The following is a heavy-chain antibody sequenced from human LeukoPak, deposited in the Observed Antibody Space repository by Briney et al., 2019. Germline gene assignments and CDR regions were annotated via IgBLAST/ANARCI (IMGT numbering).Heavy chain of an antibody. D-gene: IGHD6-19*01. CDR2: ISAYNGNT. J-gene: IGHJ6*02. V-gene: IGHV1-18*01. Sequence: ASVKVSCKASGYTFTSYGISWVRQAPGQGLEWMGWISAYNGNTNYAQKLQGRVTMTTDTSTSTAYMELKSLRSDDTAVYYCAREPNIPVADTYYYGRDVWGQGTTV. CDR3: AREPNIPVADTYYYGRDV. CDR1: GYTFTSYG.